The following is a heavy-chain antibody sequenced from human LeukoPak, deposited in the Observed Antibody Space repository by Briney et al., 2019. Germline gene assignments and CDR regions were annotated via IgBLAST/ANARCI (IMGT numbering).Heavy chain of an antibody. CDR1: RFTFSNAW. CDR3: TRISSSWYYYYMDV. J-gene: IGHJ6*03. Sequence: GGSLRLSCAASRFTFSNAWMSWVRQAPGKGLEWVGRIKSKTDGGTTDYAAPVKGRFTISRDDSKNTLYLQMNSLKTEDTAVYYCTRISSSWYYYYMDVWGKGTTVTISS. D-gene: IGHD6-13*01. V-gene: IGHV3-15*01. CDR2: IKSKTDGGTT.